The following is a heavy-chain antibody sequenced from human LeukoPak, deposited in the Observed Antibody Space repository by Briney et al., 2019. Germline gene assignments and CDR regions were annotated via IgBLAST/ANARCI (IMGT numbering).Heavy chain of an antibody. CDR3: ARGQDGYNHC. Sequence: EPSETLSLTCTVSGGPISSHYWSWIRQPPGKGLEWVGDISYSGSTNYNSSLKSRVTISVDTSKNQFSLKLSSVTAADTAVYYCARGQDGYNHCWGQGTLVTVSS. D-gene: IGHD5-24*01. J-gene: IGHJ4*02. V-gene: IGHV4-59*11. CDR1: GGPISSHY. CDR2: ISYSGST.